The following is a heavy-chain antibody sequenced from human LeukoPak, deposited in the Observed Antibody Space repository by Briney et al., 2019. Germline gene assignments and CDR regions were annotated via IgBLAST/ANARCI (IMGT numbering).Heavy chain of an antibody. CDR1: GGTFSSYA. CDR3: ARELHNGGAREGAFDI. Sequence: SVKVSCKASGGTFSSYAISWVRQAPGQGLEWMGGIIPIFGTTNYAQKFQGRVTITTDESTTTAYMELSSLRSEDTAVYYCARELHNGGAREGAFDIWGQGTLVTVSS. V-gene: IGHV1-69*05. CDR2: IIPIFGTT. D-gene: IGHD2-8*01. J-gene: IGHJ3*02.